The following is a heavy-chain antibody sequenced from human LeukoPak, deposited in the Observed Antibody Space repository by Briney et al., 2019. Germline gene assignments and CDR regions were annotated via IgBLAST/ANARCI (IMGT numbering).Heavy chain of an antibody. Sequence: GESLKISCKGSGYSFTSYWIGWVRQMPGKGLEWMGIIYPGDSDTRYSPSFQGQVTISADKSISTAYLQWSSLKASDTAMYYCARRGKYGDYDALYFDYWGQGTLVTVSS. V-gene: IGHV5-51*01. J-gene: IGHJ4*02. CDR1: GYSFTSYW. D-gene: IGHD4-17*01. CDR3: ARRGKYGDYDALYFDY. CDR2: IYPGDSDT.